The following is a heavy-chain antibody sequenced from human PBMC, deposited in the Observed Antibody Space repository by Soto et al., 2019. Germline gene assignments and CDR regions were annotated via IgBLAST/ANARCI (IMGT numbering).Heavy chain of an antibody. CDR1: GGSISTGGYY. Sequence: QVQLQESGPGLVKPSQTLSLTCTVSGGSISTGGYYWNWISQHPGKGLEWIGYIYYIGSTYHNPSLKSRVTISLDTSKNQFSLKLSSVTAADTAVYYCARSVFPWGQGTMVTVSS. J-gene: IGHJ5*02. CDR2: IYYIGST. V-gene: IGHV4-31*03. CDR3: ARSVFP.